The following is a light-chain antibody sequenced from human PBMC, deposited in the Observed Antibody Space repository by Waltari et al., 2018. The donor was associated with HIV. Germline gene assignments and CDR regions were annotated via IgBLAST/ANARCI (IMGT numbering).Light chain of an antibody. V-gene: IGLV2-23*02. CDR2: EVS. Sequence: QSALTPPASVSGSPGQSITLSCTGTSSYGGRYNLFSCYQQHPGKAPKLMIYEVSKRPSGVSNRFSGSKSGNTASLTISGLQAEDEADYYCCSYAGSNWVFGGGTKLTVL. CDR1: SSYGGRYNL. CDR3: CSYAGSNWV. J-gene: IGLJ3*02.